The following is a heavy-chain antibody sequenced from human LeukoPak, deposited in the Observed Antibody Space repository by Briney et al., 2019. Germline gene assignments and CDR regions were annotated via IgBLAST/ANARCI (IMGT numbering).Heavy chain of an antibody. J-gene: IGHJ5*02. V-gene: IGHV4-38-2*02. D-gene: IGHD6-13*01. CDR2: IYHIGST. Sequence: SETLSLTCTVSGYSISSGYSWGWIGQPPGKGRDWIGRIYHIGSTSTNPSPKSRLTLSVDTSKHQFSLKLNFVTAGDTAMYYCARVFRSGWYINWFDPCGQGNLVTVSS. CDR3: ARVFRSGWYINWFDP. CDR1: GYSISSGYS.